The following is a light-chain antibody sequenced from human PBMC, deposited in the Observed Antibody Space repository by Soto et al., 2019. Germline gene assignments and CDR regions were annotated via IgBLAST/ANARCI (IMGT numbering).Light chain of an antibody. V-gene: IGLV2-23*01. J-gene: IGLJ3*02. CDR1: SSDVGSYNL. CDR3: CSYAFSSTLA. CDR2: EGT. Sequence: QSALTPPASVSGSPGQSITISCTGTSSDVGSYNLVSWYQHHPGKAPKLIISEGTKRPSGVSDRFSGSKSGNTASLTIFGLQAEDEADYYCCSYAFSSTLAFGGGTKLTVL.